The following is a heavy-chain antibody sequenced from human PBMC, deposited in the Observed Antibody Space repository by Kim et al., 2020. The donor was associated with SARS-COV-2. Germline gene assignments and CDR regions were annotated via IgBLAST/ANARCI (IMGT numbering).Heavy chain of an antibody. J-gene: IGHJ6*02. CDR3: ARQRPDDIAARPGPNYYYGMDV. Sequence: GESLKISCKGSGYSFTSYWIGWVRQMPGKGLEWMGIIYPGDSDTRYSPSFQGQVTISADKSISTAYLQWSSLKASDTAMYYCARQRPDDIAARPGPNYYYGMDVWGQGTTVTVSS. CDR2: IYPGDSDT. CDR1: GYSFTSYW. V-gene: IGHV5-51*01. D-gene: IGHD6-6*01.